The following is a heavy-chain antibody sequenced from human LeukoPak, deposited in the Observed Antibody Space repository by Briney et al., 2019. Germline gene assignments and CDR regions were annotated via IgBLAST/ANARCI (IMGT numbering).Heavy chain of an antibody. V-gene: IGHV3-30*04. Sequence: GRSQRLSCAASGFAFSSYAMHWVRQAPGKGLEWVTVISNDGRNKYYADSVKGRFTISRDNSKNTLYLQMNSLRAEDTALYYCARDPVSTALQINSDYWGQGTLVTVSS. D-gene: IGHD5-18*01. CDR1: GFAFSSYA. CDR3: ARDPVSTALQINSDY. J-gene: IGHJ4*02. CDR2: ISNDGRNK.